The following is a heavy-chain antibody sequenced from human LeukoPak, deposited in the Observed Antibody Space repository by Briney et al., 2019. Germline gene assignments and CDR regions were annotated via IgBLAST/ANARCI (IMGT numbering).Heavy chain of an antibody. Sequence: GGSLRLSCEASGFTFRTYTINWARQAPGKGLEWVSGVVGSGSNTYYADSVKGRFTISRDNSNNTLYLQMNSLRAEDTALYYCAISHRPEVSRFFDLLLSIFDFWGQGILVTVSS. CDR3: AISHRPEVSRFFDLLLSIFDF. V-gene: IGHV3-23*01. J-gene: IGHJ4*02. CDR1: GFTFRTYT. D-gene: IGHD3-9*01. CDR2: VVGSGSNT.